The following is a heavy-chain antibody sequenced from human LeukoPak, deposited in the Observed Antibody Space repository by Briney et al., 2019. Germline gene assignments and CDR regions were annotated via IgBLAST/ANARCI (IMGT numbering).Heavy chain of an antibody. CDR1: GFTFSSHL. J-gene: IGHJ3*02. Sequence: GALRLSFGAPGFTFSSHLMHRGRPGPGEGVVLVSRINSDGSSTAYADSVKGRFTISRDNAKNTVYLQMNNLRAEDTAVYYCARAGEGLQSYGFDMWGQGTKVSVST. V-gene: IGHV3-74*01. D-gene: IGHD1-26*01. CDR3: ARAGEGLQSYGFDM. CDR2: INSDGSST.